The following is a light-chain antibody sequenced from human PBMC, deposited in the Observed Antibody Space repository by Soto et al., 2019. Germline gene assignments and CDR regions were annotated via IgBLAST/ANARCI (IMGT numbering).Light chain of an antibody. V-gene: IGKV1-12*01. Sequence: SQMTQSPSSVSASVGDRVTMTCRASQGVGGRLAWYQQKPGKVPKLLIYATSSLHSGVPSRFSGSGSGTAFTLSISSLQPEDFATHYCQQTHSLPLSFGPGTKVDIK. CDR1: QGVGGR. CDR2: ATS. J-gene: IGKJ3*01. CDR3: QQTHSLPLS.